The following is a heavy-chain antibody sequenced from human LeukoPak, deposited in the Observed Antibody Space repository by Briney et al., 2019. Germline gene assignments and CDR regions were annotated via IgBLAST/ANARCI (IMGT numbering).Heavy chain of an antibody. CDR2: ISYDGSNK. V-gene: IGHV3-30*18. CDR1: GFTFSSYG. J-gene: IGHJ4*02. Sequence: PGGSLRLSCAASGFTFSSYGMHWVRQAPGKGLEWVAVISYDGSNKYYADSVKGRFTISRDNSKNTLYLQMNSLRAEDTAVYYCAKVRGGYQPGEFDYWGQGTLVTVSS. D-gene: IGHD3-22*01. CDR3: AKVRGGYQPGEFDY.